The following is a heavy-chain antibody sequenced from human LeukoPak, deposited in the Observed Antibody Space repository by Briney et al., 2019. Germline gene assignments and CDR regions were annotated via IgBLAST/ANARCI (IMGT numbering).Heavy chain of an antibody. CDR1: GGSISGSSYY. Sequence: SETLSLTCTVSGGSISGSSYYWGWIRQPPGKGLEWIGSIYYSGSTYYNPSLKSRVTISVDTSKNQFSLKLSSVTAADTAVYYCARLMSSGWYFFDCWGQGTLVTVSS. CDR3: ARLMSSGWYFFDC. J-gene: IGHJ4*02. CDR2: IYYSGST. V-gene: IGHV4-39*07. D-gene: IGHD6-19*01.